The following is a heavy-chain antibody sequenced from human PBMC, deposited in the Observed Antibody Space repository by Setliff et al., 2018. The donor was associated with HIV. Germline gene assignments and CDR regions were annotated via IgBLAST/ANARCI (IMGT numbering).Heavy chain of an antibody. D-gene: IGHD7-27*01. CDR1: GYTFTGYY. J-gene: IGHJ4*02. CDR2: INPNSGGT. Sequence: ASVKVSCKASGYTFTGYYMHWVRQAPGQGLEWMGWINPNSGGTTYAQKFQGRVTMTRDTSISTAYMELSRLRSDDTAVYYCARGNWASPFDYWGQGTLVTVSS. CDR3: ARGNWASPFDY. V-gene: IGHV1-2*02.